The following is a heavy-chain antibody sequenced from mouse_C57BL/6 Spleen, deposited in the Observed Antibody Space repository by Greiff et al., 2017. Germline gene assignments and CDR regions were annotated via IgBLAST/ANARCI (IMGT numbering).Heavy chain of an antibody. V-gene: IGHV10-3*01. J-gene: IGHJ3*01. CDR2: IRSKSSNYAT. Sequence: GGGLVQPKGSLKLSCAASGFTFNTYALHWVRQAPGKGLEWVARIRSKSSNYATYYADSVKDRFTISRDDSQSMLYLQMNNLKTEDTAMYYCVRDRRGIDGYLFAYWGQGTLVSVSA. CDR3: VRDRRGIDGYLFAY. D-gene: IGHD2-3*01. CDR1: GFTFNTYA.